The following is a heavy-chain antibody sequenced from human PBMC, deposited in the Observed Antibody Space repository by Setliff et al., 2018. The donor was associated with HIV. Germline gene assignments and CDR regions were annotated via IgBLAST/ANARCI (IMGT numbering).Heavy chain of an antibody. CDR3: ARSRYQLLYDIDV. Sequence: GASVKVSCKASGYTFTKYDINWVRQATGQGLEWMGWMNTNSGNADYAQRFQGRVTLTRNTSISTAYMELSSLTSEDTAVYFCARSRYQLLYDIDVWGKGTTVTVSS. J-gene: IGHJ6*03. CDR1: GYTFTKYD. CDR2: MNTNSGNA. V-gene: IGHV1-8*03. D-gene: IGHD2-2*02.